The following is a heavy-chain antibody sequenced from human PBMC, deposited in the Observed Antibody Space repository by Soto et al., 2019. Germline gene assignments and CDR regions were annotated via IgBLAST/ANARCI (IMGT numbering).Heavy chain of an antibody. CDR2: IIPIFGTA. D-gene: IGHD6-13*01. Sequence: GASVKVSCKASGGTFSSYAISWVRQAPGQGLEWMGGIIPIFGTANCAQKFQGRVTITADESTSTAYMELSSLRSEDTAVYYCASTGEGYSSSWYEGVDYWGQGTLVTVSS. CDR3: ASTGEGYSSSWYEGVDY. J-gene: IGHJ4*02. CDR1: GGTFSSYA. V-gene: IGHV1-69*13.